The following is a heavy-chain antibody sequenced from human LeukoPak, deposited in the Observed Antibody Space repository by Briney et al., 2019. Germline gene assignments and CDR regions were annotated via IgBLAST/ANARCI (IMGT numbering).Heavy chain of an antibody. CDR2: ISSSGSTI. Sequence: GGSLRLSCAASGFTFSSYEMNWVRQAPGKGLEWVSYISSSGSTIYYAGSVKGRFTISRDNAKNSLYLQMNSLRAEDTAVYYCARVTAMVLDYWGQGTLVTVSS. CDR1: GFTFSSYE. CDR3: ARVTAMVLDY. J-gene: IGHJ4*02. D-gene: IGHD5-18*01. V-gene: IGHV3-48*03.